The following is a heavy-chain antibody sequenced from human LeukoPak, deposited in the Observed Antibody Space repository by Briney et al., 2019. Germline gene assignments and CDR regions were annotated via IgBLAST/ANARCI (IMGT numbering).Heavy chain of an antibody. CDR3: ANFYMDV. V-gene: IGHV3-48*03. CDR2: ISTSGDMI. CDR1: GFTFSSYE. J-gene: IGHJ6*03. Sequence: GGPLRLSCVASGFTFSSYEMNWVRQAPGKGLEWVSHISTSGDMIYYADSVKGRFAISRDNAKNSVYLQMNSLRDEDTAVYYCANFYMDVWGKGTAVTVSS.